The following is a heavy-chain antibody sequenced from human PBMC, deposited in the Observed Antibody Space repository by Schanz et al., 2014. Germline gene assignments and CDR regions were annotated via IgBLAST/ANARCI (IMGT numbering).Heavy chain of an antibody. CDR3: ARGVRIDY. CDR2: MYINSGST. CDR1: GFTVNTNY. D-gene: IGHD3-3*01. Sequence: EVQLVESGGGLIQPGGSLRLSCAVSGFTVNTNYMSWVRQAPGKGLEWISSMYINSGSTQYADSVKGRFIISRDSSKNSLYLQMNSLRVEDTAVYYCARGVRIDYWGQGTLVTVSS. V-gene: IGHV3-53*01. J-gene: IGHJ4*02.